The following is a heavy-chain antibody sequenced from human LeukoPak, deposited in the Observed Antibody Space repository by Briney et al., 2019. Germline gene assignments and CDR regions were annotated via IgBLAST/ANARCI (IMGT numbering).Heavy chain of an antibody. D-gene: IGHD5-12*01. J-gene: IGHJ4*02. CDR2: IFRSGST. Sequence: SQTLSLTCAVSGGSISSGTYSWNWIRQPPGKGLEWVGYIFRSGSTYYSPSLKSRVTISVDTSKTQFSLKLSSVTAADTAMYYCARGYSDYPYFFDSWGQGALVTVSS. CDR3: ARGYSDYPYFFDS. CDR1: GGSISSGTYS. V-gene: IGHV4-30-2*01.